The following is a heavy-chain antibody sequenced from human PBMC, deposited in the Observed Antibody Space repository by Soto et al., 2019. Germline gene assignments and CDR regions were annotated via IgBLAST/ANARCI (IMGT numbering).Heavy chain of an antibody. D-gene: IGHD3-10*01. CDR1: GGTFSSYA. CDR3: ARGLHATSGSYYFDS. J-gene: IGHJ4*02. CDR2: IIPVFGTS. V-gene: IGHV1-69*01. Sequence: QEQLVQSGTEMRKPGSSVNVSCRASGGTFSSYALGWVRQAPGQGLEWMGGIIPVFGTSYTAQKFQGRVTITAVESTGKAYMELRSIRVEDTAVYFCARGLHATSGSYYFDSWGQGTLDTVSS.